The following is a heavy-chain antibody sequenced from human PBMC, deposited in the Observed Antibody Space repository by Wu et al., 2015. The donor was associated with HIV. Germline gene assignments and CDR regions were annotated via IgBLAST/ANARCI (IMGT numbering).Heavy chain of an antibody. CDR3: AGGILVRGSERWFDP. CDR1: GATFISYT. J-gene: IGHJ5*02. Sequence: QVQLMQSGAEVKKPGSSVKVSCKASGATFISYTITWVRQAPGQGLEWMGGIIPVFGTTSYAQKFRGRVTITTDASTNTAYMELTGLRSADTAVYYCAGGILVRGSERWFDPWGQGTLVTVSS. CDR2: IIPVFGTT. V-gene: IGHV1-69*05. D-gene: IGHD1-1*01.